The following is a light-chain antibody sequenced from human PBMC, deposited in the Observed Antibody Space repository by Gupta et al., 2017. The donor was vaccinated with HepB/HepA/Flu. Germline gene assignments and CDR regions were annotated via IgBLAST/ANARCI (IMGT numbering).Light chain of an antibody. Sequence: EIVLTQSPATLSLSPGERATLSCRDSQSVNTYLEWYQQKPGQAPRLIIYDASKRATGIPARFSGSGYEKDFTLTSSSRENEDFAVYYGQHRNNSLTFGGGTKVEIK. CDR2: DAS. V-gene: IGKV3-11*01. CDR3: QHRNNSLT. CDR1: QSVNTY. J-gene: IGKJ4*01.